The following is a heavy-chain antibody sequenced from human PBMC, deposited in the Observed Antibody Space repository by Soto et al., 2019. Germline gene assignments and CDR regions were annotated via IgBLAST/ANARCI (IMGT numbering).Heavy chain of an antibody. CDR1: GGTFSSYA. D-gene: IGHD2-2*01. Sequence: QVQLVQSGAEVKKPGSSVKVSCKASGGTFSSYAISWVRQAPGQGLEWMGGIIPIFGTANYAQKFQGRVTITADKSTSTAYMELSSLRSEDTAVYYCARALGGYCSSTSCYYNPWGQGTLVTVSS. J-gene: IGHJ5*02. CDR3: ARALGGYCSSTSCYYNP. V-gene: IGHV1-69*06. CDR2: IIPIFGTA.